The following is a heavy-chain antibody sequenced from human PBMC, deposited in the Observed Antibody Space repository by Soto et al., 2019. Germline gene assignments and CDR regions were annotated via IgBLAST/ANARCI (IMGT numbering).Heavy chain of an antibody. J-gene: IGHJ4*02. V-gene: IGHV1-46*03. Sequence: GASVKVSYKASGYTFTSYYMHWVRQAPGQGLEWMGIINPSGGSTSYAQKFQGGVTMTRDTSTSTVYMELSSLRSEDTAVYYCARAWVPEGAERTSFDYWGQGTLVTVSS. D-gene: IGHD1-1*01. CDR3: ARAWVPEGAERTSFDY. CDR2: INPSGGST. CDR1: GYTFTSYY.